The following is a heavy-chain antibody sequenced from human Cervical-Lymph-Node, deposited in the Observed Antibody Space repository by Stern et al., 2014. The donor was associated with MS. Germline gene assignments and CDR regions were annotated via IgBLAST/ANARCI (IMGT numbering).Heavy chain of an antibody. D-gene: IGHD2-15*01. CDR3: ARDGRHRDNYGLDV. Sequence: VQLLQSAAEVKKPGSSVKVSCQASGGTFNVYAINWLRQAPGQGLEWMGGIIPIFGTANYAQKFQGRVTIIADESTRTSSMQLSSLRSNDTAVYYCARDGRHRDNYGLDVWGQGTTVIVSS. CDR2: IIPIFGTA. CDR1: GGTFNVYA. J-gene: IGHJ6*02. V-gene: IGHV1-69*01.